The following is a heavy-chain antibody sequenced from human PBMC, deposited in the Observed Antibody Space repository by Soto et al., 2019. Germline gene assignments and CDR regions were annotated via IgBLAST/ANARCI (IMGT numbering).Heavy chain of an antibody. V-gene: IGHV5-51*01. Sequence: GESLKISCKGSGYSFTSYWIGWVRQMPGKGLEWMGIIYPGDSDTRYSPSFRGQVTISADKSISTACLQWSSLKASDTAMYYCARVYGDYDSHYYYYYGMDVWGQGTMVTVSS. J-gene: IGHJ6*02. CDR2: IYPGDSDT. CDR3: ARVYGDYDSHYYYYYGMDV. D-gene: IGHD4-17*01. CDR1: GYSFTSYW.